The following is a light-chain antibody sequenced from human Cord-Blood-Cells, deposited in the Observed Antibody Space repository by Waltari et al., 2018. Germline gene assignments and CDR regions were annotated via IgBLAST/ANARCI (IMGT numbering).Light chain of an antibody. J-gene: IGKJ5*01. CDR1: QSVSSY. CDR2: DAS. CDR3: QQRSNWPRIT. Sequence: EIVLTQSPATLSLSPGERATLSCRASQSVSSYLAWDQQKPGQAPRLLIYDASNRATGIPARCSGSGSGTDFTLTSSSLEPEDFAVYYCQQRSNWPRITFGQGTRLEIK. V-gene: IGKV3-11*01.